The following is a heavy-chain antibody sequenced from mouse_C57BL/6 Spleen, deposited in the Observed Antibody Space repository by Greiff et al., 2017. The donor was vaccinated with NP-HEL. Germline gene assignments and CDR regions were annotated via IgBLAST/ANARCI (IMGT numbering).Heavy chain of an antibody. CDR1: GYTFTDYN. Sequence: EVQLQQSGPELVKPGASVKIPCKASGYTFTDYNMDWVKQSHGKSLEWIGDINPNNGGTIYNQKFKGKATLTVDKSSSTAYMELRSLTSEDTAVYYCARRGKRDLYWYFDGWGTGTTVTVSS. CDR2: INPNNGGT. D-gene: IGHD3-3*01. CDR3: ARRGKRDLYWYFDG. J-gene: IGHJ1*03. V-gene: IGHV1-18*01.